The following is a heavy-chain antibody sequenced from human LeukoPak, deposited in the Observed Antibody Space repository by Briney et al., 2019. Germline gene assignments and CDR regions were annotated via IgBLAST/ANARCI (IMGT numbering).Heavy chain of an antibody. CDR3: ARVVQARVEMATISGGLLDY. CDR2: IIPIFGTA. CDR1: GGTFSSYA. V-gene: IGHV1-69*13. D-gene: IGHD5-24*01. J-gene: IGHJ4*02. Sequence: SVQVSCKASGGTFSSYAISWVRQAPGQGLEWMGGIIPIFGTANYAQKFQGRVTITADESTSTAYMELSSLRSEDTAVYYCARVVQARVEMATISGGLLDYWGQGTLVTVSS.